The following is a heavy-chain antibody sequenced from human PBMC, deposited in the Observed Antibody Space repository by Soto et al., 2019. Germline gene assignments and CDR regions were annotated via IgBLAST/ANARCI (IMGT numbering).Heavy chain of an antibody. Sequence: PGGSLRLSCEASDFTFSSYAMSWVRQARGKGLEWVLSISGSGNRTYYADSVKGRFTISRDNSKNTLFLQMNSLRAEDTAVYYCAKNSWVGRYFGWLLQFEYWGQGALVTVSS. CDR1: DFTFSSYA. J-gene: IGHJ4*02. V-gene: IGHV3-23*01. CDR2: ISGSGNRT. CDR3: AKNSWVGRYFGWLLQFEY. D-gene: IGHD3-9*01.